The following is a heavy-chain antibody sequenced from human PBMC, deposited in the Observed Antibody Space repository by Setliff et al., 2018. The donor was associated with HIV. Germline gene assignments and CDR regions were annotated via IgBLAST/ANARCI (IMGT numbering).Heavy chain of an antibody. CDR3: ATLARFAPDD. CDR1: GYTFNSYG. Sequence: ASVKVSCKASGYTFNSYGIKWVRQAPGQGLEWLGWINTVTGNPTYAQGFTGRFVFSLDTSVSTAYLQISSLKAEDTAIYSCATLARFAPDDWSQGTQVTVSS. V-gene: IGHV7-4-1*02. J-gene: IGHJ4*02. CDR2: INTVTGNP.